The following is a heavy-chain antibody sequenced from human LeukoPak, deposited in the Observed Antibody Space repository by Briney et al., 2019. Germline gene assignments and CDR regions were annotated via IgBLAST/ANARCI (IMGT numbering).Heavy chain of an antibody. CDR3: AIIRGPLFNWFDP. Sequence: PSETLSLTCTVSGGSISSSSYYWGWIRQPPWKGLEWIGSIYYSGSTYYNPSLKSRVTISVDTSKNQFSLKLSSVTAADTAVYYCAIIRGPLFNWFDPWGQGTLVTVSS. CDR1: GGSISSSSYY. J-gene: IGHJ5*02. D-gene: IGHD3-10*01. CDR2: IYYSGST. V-gene: IGHV4-39*07.